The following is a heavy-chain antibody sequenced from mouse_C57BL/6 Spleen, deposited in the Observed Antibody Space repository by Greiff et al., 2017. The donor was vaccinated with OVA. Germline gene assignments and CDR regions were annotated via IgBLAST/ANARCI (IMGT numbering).Heavy chain of an antibody. V-gene: IGHV1-63*01. Sequence: VQLQQSGAELVRPGTSVKMSCKASGYTFTNYWIGWAKQRPGHGLEWIGDIYPGGGYTNYNEKFKGKATLTADKSSSTAYMQFSSLTSEDSAIYYCARCSYYGSSPYYFDYWGQGTTLTVSS. J-gene: IGHJ2*01. CDR2: IYPGGGYT. CDR3: ARCSYYGSSPYYFDY. D-gene: IGHD1-1*01. CDR1: GYTFTNYW.